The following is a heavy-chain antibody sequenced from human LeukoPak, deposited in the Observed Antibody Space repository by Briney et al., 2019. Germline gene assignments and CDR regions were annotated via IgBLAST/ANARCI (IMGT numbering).Heavy chain of an antibody. Sequence: PSETLSLTCAVYGGSFSGYYWSWIRQPPGKGLEWIGEINHSGSTNYNPSLKSQVTISVDTSKNQFSLKLSSVTAADTAVYYCARYDSSGYQRGGSDYWGQGTLVTVSS. CDR2: INHSGST. D-gene: IGHD3-22*01. J-gene: IGHJ4*02. CDR1: GGSFSGYY. V-gene: IGHV4-34*01. CDR3: ARYDSSGYQRGGSDY.